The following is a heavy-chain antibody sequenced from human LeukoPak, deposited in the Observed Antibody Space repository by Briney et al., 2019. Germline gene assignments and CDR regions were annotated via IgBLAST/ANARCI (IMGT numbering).Heavy chain of an antibody. Sequence: SETLSLTCTVSGGSISSYYWSRIRQPPGKGLEWIGYIYYSGSTNYNPSLKSRVTISVDTSKNQFSLKLSSVTAADTAVYYCAGSRFLEWLFDYWGQGTLVTVSS. V-gene: IGHV4-59*01. CDR2: IYYSGST. J-gene: IGHJ4*02. CDR1: GGSISSYY. CDR3: AGSRFLEWLFDY. D-gene: IGHD3-3*01.